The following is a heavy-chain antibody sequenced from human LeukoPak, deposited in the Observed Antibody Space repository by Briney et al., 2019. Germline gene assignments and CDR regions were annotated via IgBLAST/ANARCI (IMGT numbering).Heavy chain of an antibody. Sequence: GSLRLSCAASGITFSNYYMTWIRQAPGKGLEWVSYISSSGSNKYYADSVKGRFTISRDNAKNSLYLQMNGLRAEDTAVYYCARELQPSTYDYDSSGLDYYGMDVWGQGTTVTVSS. J-gene: IGHJ6*02. CDR3: ARELQPSTYDYDSSGLDYYGMDV. V-gene: IGHV3-11*04. CDR2: ISSSGSNK. D-gene: IGHD3-22*01. CDR1: GITFSNYY.